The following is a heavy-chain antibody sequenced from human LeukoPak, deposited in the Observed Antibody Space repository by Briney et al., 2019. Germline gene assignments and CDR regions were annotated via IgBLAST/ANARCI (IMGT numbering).Heavy chain of an antibody. V-gene: IGHV3-74*01. CDR3: TRDVWGNSDY. CDR2: INHDGTIT. D-gene: IGHD7-27*01. J-gene: IGHJ4*02. Sequence: QSGGSLRLSCAVSGLPFSAYWMSWIRQFPGEGPVWVARINHDGTITHYADSVKGRFTISRDNGKNILYLQITSLRPEDTAVYYCTRDVWGNSDYWGQGTLVTVSS. CDR1: GLPFSAYW.